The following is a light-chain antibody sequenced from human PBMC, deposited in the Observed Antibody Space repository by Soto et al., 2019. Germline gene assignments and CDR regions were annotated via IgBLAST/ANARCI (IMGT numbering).Light chain of an antibody. J-gene: IGLJ2*01. CDR3: SSYTSSSTLVV. Sequence: QSALTQPASVSGSPGHSITISCTGTNSDVGGYSYVSWFQQHPGKAPKLMIYEVSNRPSGVSNRFSGSKSGNTASLTISGLQAEDEADYYCSSYTSSSTLVVFGGGTQLTVL. CDR2: EVS. V-gene: IGLV2-14*01. CDR1: NSDVGGYSY.